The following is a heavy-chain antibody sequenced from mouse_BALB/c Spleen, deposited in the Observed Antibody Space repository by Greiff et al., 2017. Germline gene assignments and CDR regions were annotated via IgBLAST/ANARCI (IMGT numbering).Heavy chain of an antibody. J-gene: IGHJ2*01. Sequence: EVQLVESGGGLVQPGGSRKLSCAASGFTFSDYGMAWVRQAPGKGPEWVAFISNLAYSIYYADTVTGRFTISRENAKNTLYLEMSSLRSEDTAMYYCARVGSSSSFDYWGQGTTLTVSS. CDR2: ISNLAYSI. V-gene: IGHV5-15*02. D-gene: IGHD1-1*01. CDR1: GFTFSDYG. CDR3: ARVGSSSSFDY.